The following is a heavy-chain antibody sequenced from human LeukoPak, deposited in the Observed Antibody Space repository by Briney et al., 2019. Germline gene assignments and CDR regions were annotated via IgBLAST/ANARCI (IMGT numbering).Heavy chain of an antibody. CDR2: VNVDGST. V-gene: IGHV3-74*01. Sequence: GGSLRLSCAASGFTFSSYWMHWVRQAPGKGLVWVSRVNVDGSTYYADSVKGRFTVSRDNAENTLYLQVNSLGDEDTAVYYCVRGAKGYWYFDLWGRGTLVTVSS. CDR3: VRGAKGYWYFDL. J-gene: IGHJ2*01. CDR1: GFTFSSYW.